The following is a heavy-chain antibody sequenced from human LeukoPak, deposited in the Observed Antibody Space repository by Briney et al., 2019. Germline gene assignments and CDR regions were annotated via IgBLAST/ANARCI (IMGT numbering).Heavy chain of an antibody. CDR3: ASSGSYGGQAKDY. J-gene: IGHJ4*02. D-gene: IGHD1-26*01. V-gene: IGHV3-33*03. Sequence: PGGSLRLSCAASGFTFSSYGMHWVRQAPGKGLEWVAVIWYDGSNKYYADSVKGRFTISRDNAKNSLYLQMNSLRAEDTAVYYCASSGSYGGQAKDYWGQGTLVTVSS. CDR1: GFTFSSYG. CDR2: IWYDGSNK.